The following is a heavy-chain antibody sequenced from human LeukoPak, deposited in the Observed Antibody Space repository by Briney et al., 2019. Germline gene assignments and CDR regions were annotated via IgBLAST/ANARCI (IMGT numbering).Heavy chain of an antibody. J-gene: IGHJ6*03. CDR3: ARSRRFNWNYVHYYYMDV. Sequence: ASVKLSCKASGGTFSSYAISWVRQAPGQGLEWMGGIIPIFGTANYAQKFQGRVTITTDESTSTAYMELSSLRSEDTAVYYCARSRRFNWNYVHYYYMDVWGKGTTVTVSS. D-gene: IGHD1-7*01. CDR1: GGTFSSYA. CDR2: IIPIFGTA. V-gene: IGHV1-69*05.